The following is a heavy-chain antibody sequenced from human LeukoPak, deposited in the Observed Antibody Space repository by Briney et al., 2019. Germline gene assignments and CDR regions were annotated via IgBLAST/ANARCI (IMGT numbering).Heavy chain of an antibody. CDR3: AKEGIAAAIPGASFLGWTDY. CDR2: IRYDGSNK. D-gene: IGHD6-13*01. Sequence: PGGTLRLSCAASGFTFSSYGMSWVRQAPGKGLEWVAFIRYDGSNKYYADSVKGRFTISRDNSKNTLYLQMNSLRAEDTAVYYCAKEGIAAAIPGASFLGWTDYWGQGTLVTVSS. CDR1: GFTFSSYG. V-gene: IGHV3-30*02. J-gene: IGHJ4*02.